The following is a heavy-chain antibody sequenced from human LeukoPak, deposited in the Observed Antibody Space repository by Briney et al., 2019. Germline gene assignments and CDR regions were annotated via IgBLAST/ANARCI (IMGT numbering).Heavy chain of an antibody. D-gene: IGHD6-6*01. CDR2: IYHSGST. V-gene: IGHV4-59*01. Sequence: NPSETLSLTCTVSGGSISTYCWNWIRQPPGKGLEWIGYIYHSGSTNYNPSLQSRVTISVDTSKNQFSLNLNSVTAADTAVYYCARGGAARLHFQNWGQGTLVTVSS. CDR1: GGSISTYC. J-gene: IGHJ1*01. CDR3: ARGGAARLHFQN.